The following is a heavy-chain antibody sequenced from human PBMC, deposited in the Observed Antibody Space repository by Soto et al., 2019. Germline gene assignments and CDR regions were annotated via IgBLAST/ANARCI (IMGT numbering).Heavy chain of an antibody. Sequence: GGSLRLSCAASGFRFSDYSMNWVRQAPGRGLEWVSYISSSSFTIHYADSVEGRFAISRDNAKNSLYLQMNSLRAEDTAVYYCAKSTVRDYYGSGSYFTFDYWGQGTLVTVSS. D-gene: IGHD3-10*01. CDR3: AKSTVRDYYGSGSYFTFDY. V-gene: IGHV3-48*01. J-gene: IGHJ4*02. CDR2: ISSSSFTI. CDR1: GFRFSDYS.